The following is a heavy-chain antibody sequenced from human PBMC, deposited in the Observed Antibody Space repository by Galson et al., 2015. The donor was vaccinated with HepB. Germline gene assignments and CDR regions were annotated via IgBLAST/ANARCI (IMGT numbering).Heavy chain of an antibody. CDR3: AKDQLFEWCVDY. V-gene: IGHV3-23*01. J-gene: IGHJ4*02. D-gene: IGHD3-3*01. Sequence: SLRLSCAASGFTFSSYSMSWVRQAPGKGLEWVSSISGSGDRTYYADSVKGRFTISRDNPKNTLYLQMNSLRAEDTAVYFCAKDQLFEWCVDYWGLGTLVTVSA. CDR1: GFTFSSYS. CDR2: ISGSGDRT.